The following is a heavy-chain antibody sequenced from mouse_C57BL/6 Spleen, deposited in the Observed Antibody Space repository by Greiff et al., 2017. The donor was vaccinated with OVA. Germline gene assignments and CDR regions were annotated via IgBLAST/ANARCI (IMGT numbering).Heavy chain of an antibody. Sequence: QVQLKQPGAELVKPGASVKLSCKASGYTFTSYWMQWVKQRPGQGLEWIGEIDPSDSYTNYNQKFKGKATLTVDTSSSTAYMQLSSLTSEDSAVYYCARTVVDAYWGQGTLVTVSA. CDR3: ARTVVDAY. V-gene: IGHV1-50*01. CDR2: IDPSDSYT. J-gene: IGHJ3*01. D-gene: IGHD1-1*01. CDR1: GYTFTSYW.